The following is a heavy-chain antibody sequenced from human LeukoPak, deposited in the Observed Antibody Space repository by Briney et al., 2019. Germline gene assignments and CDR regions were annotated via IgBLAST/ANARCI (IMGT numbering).Heavy chain of an antibody. CDR2: INPNSGGT. CDR1: GYTFTGYY. J-gene: IGHJ3*02. D-gene: IGHD3-22*01. Sequence: EASVKVSCKASGYTFTGYYMHWVRQAPGQGLEWMGWINPNSGGTNYAQKFQGRVTMTRDTSISTAYMELSRLRSDDTAVYYCARVRSPVYYYDSSGYYRENDAFDIWGQGTMVTVSS. CDR3: ARVRSPVYYYDSSGYYRENDAFDI. V-gene: IGHV1-2*02.